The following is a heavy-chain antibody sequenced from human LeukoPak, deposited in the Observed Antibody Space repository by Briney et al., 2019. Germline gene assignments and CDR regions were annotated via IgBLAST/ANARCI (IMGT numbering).Heavy chain of an antibody. CDR2: ITSSSSNI. CDR1: GFTFSSYS. Sequence: GGSLRLSCVASGFTFSSYSINWVRQAPGKGLEWLSYITSSSSNIYYADSVKGRFTISRDNAKNPLYLQMNSLRAEDTAVYYCARPTTVAKGAFDIWGQGTMVTVSS. D-gene: IGHD4-23*01. V-gene: IGHV3-48*04. CDR3: ARPTTVAKGAFDI. J-gene: IGHJ3*02.